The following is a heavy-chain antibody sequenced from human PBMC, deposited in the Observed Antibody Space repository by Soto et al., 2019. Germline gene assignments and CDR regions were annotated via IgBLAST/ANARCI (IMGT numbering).Heavy chain of an antibody. CDR2: IFAGDSET. J-gene: IGHJ4*02. V-gene: IGHV5-51*01. CDR3: ARGGAAYGLDY. CDR1: GYTFSDWW. Sequence: GESLKISCKASGYTFSDWWIGWVRQIPGKGPEWVGIIFAGDSETRYSPSLQGQVTFSVDKSINTAYLWWFSLQASDTAIYYCARGGAAYGLDYWGQGTLVTVSS. D-gene: IGHD3-10*01.